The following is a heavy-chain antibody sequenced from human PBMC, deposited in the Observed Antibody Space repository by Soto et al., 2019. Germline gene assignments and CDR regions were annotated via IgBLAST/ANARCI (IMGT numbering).Heavy chain of an antibody. CDR1: GDSVSSNSAA. V-gene: IGHV6-1*01. J-gene: IGHJ6*02. CDR3: TRGAGRGYCTGNTCYSPYNYYGMDV. Sequence: PSQTLSLTCVISGDSVSSNSAAWNWVRQSPSRGLERLGRTYYRSKWYDDYAVSVKSRITIKPDTSKNQFSLQLNSVTPEDSAVYYCTRGAGRGYCTGNTCYSPYNYYGMDVWGQGTTVTVSS. D-gene: IGHD2-15*01. CDR2: TYYRSKWYD.